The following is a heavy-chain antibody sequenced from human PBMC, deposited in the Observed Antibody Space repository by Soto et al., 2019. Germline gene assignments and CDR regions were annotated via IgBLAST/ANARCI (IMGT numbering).Heavy chain of an antibody. J-gene: IGHJ1*01. CDR1: GYTFTSYD. CDR2: MNPNSGNT. CDR3: ASGQCSSTSCYPPEFFQH. V-gene: IGHV1-8*02. Sequence: ASVKVSCKASGYTFTSYDINWVRQATGQGLEWMGWMNPNSGNTGYAQKFQGRVTMTRNTSISTAYMELSSLRSEDTAVYSCASGQCSSTSCYPPEFFQHWGQGTLVTVSS. D-gene: IGHD2-2*01.